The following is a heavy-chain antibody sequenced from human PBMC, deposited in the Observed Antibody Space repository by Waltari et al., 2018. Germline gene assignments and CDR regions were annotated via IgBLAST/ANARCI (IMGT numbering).Heavy chain of an antibody. CDR1: GYRFGDFF. V-gene: IGHV1-2*06. CDR2: IDPKTGDT. D-gene: IGHD2-2*01. Sequence: QALLVQSGAEVKKTGASMKVSFKASGYRFGDFFLHWQRQAPGQAPEWMGRIDPKTGDTTYTQKFQGRLTLTRDTSISTEYMELTNLTPDDTAMYFCARVLTSRNRLWLDPWGQGSLVTVSS. CDR3: ARVLTSRNRLWLDP. J-gene: IGHJ5*02.